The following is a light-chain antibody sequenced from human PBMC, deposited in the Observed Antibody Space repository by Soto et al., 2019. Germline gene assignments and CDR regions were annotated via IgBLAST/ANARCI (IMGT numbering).Light chain of an antibody. J-gene: IGLJ1*01. CDR3: CAYAGSYTYV. CDR1: SSAVGAYNY. V-gene: IGLV2-11*01. Sequence: QSALTQPRSVSGSPGQTLTISCTGTSSAVGAYNYVSWYQQRPGKAPQFIIYDVTKRPSGVPDRFSGSKSGNTASLTISGLQADDEADYFCCAYAGSYTYVFGTGTKVTVL. CDR2: DVT.